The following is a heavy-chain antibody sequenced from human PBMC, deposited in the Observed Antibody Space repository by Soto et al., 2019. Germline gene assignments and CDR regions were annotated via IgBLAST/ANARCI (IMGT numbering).Heavy chain of an antibody. D-gene: IGHD3-10*01. J-gene: IGHJ6*02. Sequence: SGPTLVNPTETLTLTCNVSGFSLTTGRMGVSWIRQPPGKALVWLAHIFSDAERSYSRSLQGRLTVSKVGSGSHVVLTMTNMDPVDTGTYFCVRMNAESYSSYYAMDVWGQGTKVTVSS. CDR1: GFSLTTGRMG. CDR3: VRMNAESYSSYYAMDV. CDR2: IFSDAER. V-gene: IGHV2-26*01.